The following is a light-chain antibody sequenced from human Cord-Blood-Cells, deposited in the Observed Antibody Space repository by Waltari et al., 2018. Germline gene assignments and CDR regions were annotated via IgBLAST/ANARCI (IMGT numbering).Light chain of an antibody. J-gene: IGKJ1*01. CDR1: QGISSY. V-gene: IGKV1-39*01. CDR2: AAS. CDR3: QQSYSTPRT. Sequence: DIQMTQSLSSLSASVGDRVTITCRARQGISSYLNWYQQKPGKAPKLLIYAASSLQSGVPSRFSGSGSGTDFTLTISSLQPEDFATYYCQQSYSTPRTFGQGTKVEIK.